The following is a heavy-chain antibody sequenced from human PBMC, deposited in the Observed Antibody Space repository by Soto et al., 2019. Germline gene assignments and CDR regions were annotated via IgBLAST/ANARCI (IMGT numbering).Heavy chain of an antibody. D-gene: IGHD3-10*01. CDR2: IPHTGST. V-gene: IGHV4-30-2*01. Sequence: PSETLSLTCAVSGGSITSGNSYSWSWIRQPPGKGLEWIGSIPHTGSTSYNPSLKSRLTMSVDKSKNQFSLRLSSVTAADMAVYYCARAVAPYFGTWFDPWGQGILVTVSS. CDR1: GGSITSGNSYS. J-gene: IGHJ5*02. CDR3: ARAVAPYFGTWFDP.